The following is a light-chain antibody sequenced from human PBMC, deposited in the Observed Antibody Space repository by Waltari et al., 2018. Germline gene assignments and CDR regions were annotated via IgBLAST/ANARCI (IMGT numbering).Light chain of an antibody. Sequence: EIVITQSPATLSVSPGEGATLSCRASQSVGSNLAWYQQKPGQAPRLLIYGASTRATGIPARFSGSGSGTEFTLTISSLQSEDFAVYYCQQYNDWPPKTFGQGTKVEIK. CDR3: QQYNDWPPKT. CDR1: QSVGSN. J-gene: IGKJ1*01. CDR2: GAS. V-gene: IGKV3-15*01.